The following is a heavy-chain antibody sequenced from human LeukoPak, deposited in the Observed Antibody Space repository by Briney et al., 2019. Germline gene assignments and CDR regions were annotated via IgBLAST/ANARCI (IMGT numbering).Heavy chain of an antibody. D-gene: IGHD2-15*01. CDR2: IKNKADDGTT. CDR3: FRHLVVPGAGADY. Sequence: GRSLRLSCAASGFTFSYAWMSWVRQAPGKGLEWVGRIKNKADDGTTDYAAPVKGRFTISRDDSKNTLYLQMDSLKTEDTAVYYCFRHLVVPGAGADYWGQGTLVTVSS. CDR1: GFTFSYAW. V-gene: IGHV3-15*01. J-gene: IGHJ4*02.